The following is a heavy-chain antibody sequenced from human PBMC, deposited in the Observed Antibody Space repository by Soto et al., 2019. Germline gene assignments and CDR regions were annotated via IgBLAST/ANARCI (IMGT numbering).Heavy chain of an antibody. CDR1: GFSFGSYG. CDR2: ISYDGSNK. CDR3: AKSWTIVATAHDY. D-gene: IGHD5-12*01. J-gene: IGHJ4*02. Sequence: GGSLRLSCAASGFSFGSYGMHWVRQAPGKGLEWVAVISYDGSNKYYADSVKGRFTISRDNSKNTLYLQMNSLRAEDTAVYYCAKSWTIVATAHDYWGQGTLVTVSS. V-gene: IGHV3-30*18.